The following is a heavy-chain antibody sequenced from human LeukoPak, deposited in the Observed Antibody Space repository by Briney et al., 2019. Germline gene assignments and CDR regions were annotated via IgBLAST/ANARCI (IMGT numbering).Heavy chain of an antibody. Sequence: SETLSLTCAVYGGSFSGHYWSWIRQSPGKGLEWIGETKHSGSINYNPSLKTRVTMSLDTSKNQVSLKLTSVTAADTAVYYCAREYTTSSTAFDIWGQGTMVTVSS. CDR2: TKHSGSI. CDR1: GGSFSGHY. D-gene: IGHD6-6*01. CDR3: AREYTTSSTAFDI. J-gene: IGHJ3*02. V-gene: IGHV4-34*01.